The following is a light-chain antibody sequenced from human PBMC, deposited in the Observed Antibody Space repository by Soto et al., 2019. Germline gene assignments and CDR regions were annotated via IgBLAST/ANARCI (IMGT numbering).Light chain of an antibody. CDR2: EAS. V-gene: IGKV3-11*01. CDR1: QTVSSS. J-gene: IGKJ4*01. CDR3: QQHINWPLT. Sequence: IVVTESPATLSLSTGERATLSCRASQTVSSSLAWYQQKPGQAPRLLIYEASNRATGIPARFSGSGSGADFTLTISSLEPEDFALYYCQQHINWPLTFGGGTKVDI.